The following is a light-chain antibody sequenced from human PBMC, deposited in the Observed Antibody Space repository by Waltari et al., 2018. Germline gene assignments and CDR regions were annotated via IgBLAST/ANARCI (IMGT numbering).Light chain of an antibody. CDR3: MQATHCPLT. J-gene: IGKJ1*01. CDR2: KFS. V-gene: IGKV2-30*02. CDR1: QSLVHSDGKTF. Sequence: DVVLTHSSPFLRVSHRQPASYACKAGQSLVHSDGKTFMKWFQQRPGQSPRSRIYKFSTLNSGVPGRFRVGGSGTDFTLKISRVEAEDVGVYYCMQATHCPLTFGQGTKVEIK.